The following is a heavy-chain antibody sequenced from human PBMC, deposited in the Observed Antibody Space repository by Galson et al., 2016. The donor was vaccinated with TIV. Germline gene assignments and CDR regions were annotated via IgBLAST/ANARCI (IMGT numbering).Heavy chain of an antibody. V-gene: IGHV1-2*02. Sequence: SVKVSCKASGYPFAGQYLHWVRQAPGQGLEWMGWINPNGGDTNYAQKFQNRVTMTRDTSISTAYMELGSLRSDDTAVYYCARDLMTSVTTPFDFWGQGTLVTVSS. CDR2: INPNGGDT. CDR3: ARDLMTSVTTPFDF. CDR1: GYPFAGQY. J-gene: IGHJ4*01. D-gene: IGHD4-17*01.